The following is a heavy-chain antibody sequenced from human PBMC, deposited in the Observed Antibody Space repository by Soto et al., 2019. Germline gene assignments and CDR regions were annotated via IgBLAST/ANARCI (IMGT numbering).Heavy chain of an antibody. CDR1: GYTFTSYD. Sequence: ASVKVSCKASGYTFTSYDINWVRQATGQGLEWMGWMNPNSGNTGYAQKFQGRVTMTRNTSISTAYMELSSLRSEDTAVYYCARYSSSWSNYYYMEVWGKGTTVTVSS. CDR2: MNPNSGNT. D-gene: IGHD6-13*01. V-gene: IGHV1-8*01. J-gene: IGHJ6*03. CDR3: ARYSSSWSNYYYMEV.